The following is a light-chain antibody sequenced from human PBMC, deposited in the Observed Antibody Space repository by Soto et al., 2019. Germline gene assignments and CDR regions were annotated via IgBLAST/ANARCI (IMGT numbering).Light chain of an antibody. V-gene: IGLV1-47*01. CDR3: AAWDDSLSGRV. J-gene: IGLJ1*01. Sequence: QLVLTQPPSVSGTPGQRVTISCSGSSSNIGSNYVYWYQQLPGTAPKLLIYRNNQRPSGVPDRFSGSKSGTSASLAISGLRSEDEGDYYCAAWDDSLSGRVFGTGTKVTVL. CDR2: RNN. CDR1: SSNIGSNY.